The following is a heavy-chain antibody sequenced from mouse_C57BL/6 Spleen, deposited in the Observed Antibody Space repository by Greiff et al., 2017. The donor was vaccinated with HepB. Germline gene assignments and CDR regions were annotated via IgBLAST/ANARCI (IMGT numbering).Heavy chain of an antibody. Sequence: QVQLQQPGAELVKPGASVKMSCKASGYTFTSYWITWVKQRPGQGLEWIGDIYPGSGSTNYNEKFKSKATLTVDTSSSTAYMQLSSLTSEDSAAYYCARSGTTVVAYYYAMDYWGQGTSVTVSS. D-gene: IGHD1-1*01. CDR3: ARSGTTVVAYYYAMDY. J-gene: IGHJ4*01. V-gene: IGHV1-55*01. CDR1: GYTFTSYW. CDR2: IYPGSGST.